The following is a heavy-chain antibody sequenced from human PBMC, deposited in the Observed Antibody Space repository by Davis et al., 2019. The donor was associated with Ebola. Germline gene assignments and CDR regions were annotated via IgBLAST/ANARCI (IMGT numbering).Heavy chain of an antibody. CDR2: ISYDGRNK. V-gene: IGHV3-33*01. D-gene: IGHD6-6*01. CDR1: GFSFSSYA. J-gene: IGHJ4*02. Sequence: GGSLRLSCAASGFSFSSYAMHWVRQAPGKGLEWVAFISYDGRNKYYADSVKGRFTFSRDNSKNTLYLQMNSLRAEDTAVYYCARRSSQALDWGQGTLVTVSS. CDR3: ARRSSQALD.